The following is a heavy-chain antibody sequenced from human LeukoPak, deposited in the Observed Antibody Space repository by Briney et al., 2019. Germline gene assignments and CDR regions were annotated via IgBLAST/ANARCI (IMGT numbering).Heavy chain of an antibody. CDR2: IIPIFGTA. CDR3: ARGGCSSTSCPSFDY. V-gene: IGHV1-69*05. Sequence: SVKVSCKASGGTFSSYAISWVRQAPGQGLEWLGGIIPIFGTANYAQKFQGRVTITTDESTSTAYMELSSLRSEDTAVYYCARGGCSSTSCPSFDYWGQGTLVTVSS. D-gene: IGHD2-2*01. CDR1: GGTFSSYA. J-gene: IGHJ4*02.